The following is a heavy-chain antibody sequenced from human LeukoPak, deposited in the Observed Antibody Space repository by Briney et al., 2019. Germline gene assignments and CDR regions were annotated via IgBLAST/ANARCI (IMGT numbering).Heavy chain of an antibody. D-gene: IGHD3-22*01. CDR3: ARGLDYYDSSGYYHHYFDY. J-gene: IGHJ4*02. CDR2: IYCSGST. V-gene: IGHV4-59*01. Sequence: SETLSLTCTVSGGSISSYYWSWIRQPPGKGLEWIGYIYCSGSTNYNPSLKSRVTISVDTSKNQFSLKLSSVTAADTAVYYCARGLDYYDSSGYYHHYFDYWGQGTLVTVSS. CDR1: GGSISSYY.